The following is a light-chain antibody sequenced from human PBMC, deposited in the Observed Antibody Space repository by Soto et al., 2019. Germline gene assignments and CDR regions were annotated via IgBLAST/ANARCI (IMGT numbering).Light chain of an antibody. CDR2: GAS. CDR1: QSVSSY. Sequence: EIVMTQSPVTLSVSPGERATLSCRASQSVSSYLAWYQQKPGQAPRLLIYGASTRATDVPDRFSGSGSGADFTLSISRLEPEDFAVYYCQQYGSSPPRTFGQGTKVDIK. CDR3: QQYGSSPPRT. V-gene: IGKV3-20*01. J-gene: IGKJ1*01.